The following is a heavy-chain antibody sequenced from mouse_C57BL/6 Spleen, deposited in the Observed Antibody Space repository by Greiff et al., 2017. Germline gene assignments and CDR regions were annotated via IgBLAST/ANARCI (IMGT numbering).Heavy chain of an antibody. V-gene: IGHV1-82*01. CDR2: IYPGDGDT. J-gene: IGHJ2*01. CDR3: ARCLGRGYFDY. Sequence: VKVVESGPELVKPGASVKISCKASGYAFSSSWMNWVKQRPGKGLEWIGRIYPGDGDTNYNGKFKGKATLTADKSSSTAYMQLSSLTSEDSAVYFCARCLGRGYFDYWGQGTTLTVSS. D-gene: IGHD4-1*01. CDR1: GYAFSSSW.